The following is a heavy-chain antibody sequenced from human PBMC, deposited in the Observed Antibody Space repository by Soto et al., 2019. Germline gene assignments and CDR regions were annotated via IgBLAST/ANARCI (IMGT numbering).Heavy chain of an antibody. CDR3: ARVMDVYTMGYYYYYMDV. J-gene: IGHJ6*03. Sequence: SETLSLTCTVSGGSISSYYWSWIRQPPGKGLEWIGYIYYSGSTNYNPSLKSRVTISVDTSKNQFSLKLSSVTAADTAVYYCARVMDVYTMGYYYYYMDVWGKGTTVTVSS. CDR1: GGSISSYY. D-gene: IGHD1-1*01. V-gene: IGHV4-59*01. CDR2: IYYSGST.